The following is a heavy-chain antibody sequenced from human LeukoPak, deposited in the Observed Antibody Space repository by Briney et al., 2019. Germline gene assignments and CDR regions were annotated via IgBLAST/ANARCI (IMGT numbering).Heavy chain of an antibody. CDR1: GLTFRGYS. D-gene: IGHD2-15*01. V-gene: IGHV3-7*01. J-gene: IGHJ4*02. Sequence: GGSLRLSCAASGLTFRGYSMTWVRQAPGKGLEWVANVAADGSTQNYVDSLEGRFTISRDNPNNSLYLQMHSLRAEDAAVYYCARVIAGAIDYWGQGTLVTVSS. CDR3: ARVIAGAIDY. CDR2: VAADGSTQ.